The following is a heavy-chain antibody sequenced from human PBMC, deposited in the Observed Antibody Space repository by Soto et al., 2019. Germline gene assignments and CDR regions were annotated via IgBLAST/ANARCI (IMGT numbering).Heavy chain of an antibody. D-gene: IGHD3-22*01. V-gene: IGHV3-7*01. CDR3: ARDYYRKFDP. CDR2: IKQDGTEK. J-gene: IGHJ5*02. CDR1: GLTFSSYW. Sequence: GGSLRLSCGTSGLTFSSYWMSWVRQAPGKGLEWVANIKQDGTEKYYVDSVKGRFTISRDNAKNSLYLQMNSLRAEDTAVYYCARDYYRKFDPCGQGTLVTVSS.